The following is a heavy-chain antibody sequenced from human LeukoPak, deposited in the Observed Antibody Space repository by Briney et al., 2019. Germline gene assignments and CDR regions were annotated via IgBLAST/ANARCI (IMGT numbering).Heavy chain of an antibody. Sequence: GGSLRLSCAASGFIFSSYWMHWVRQVPGKGLVWVSHINSDGSTTNYAGSVKGRFTISRDNAKNTLFLQMNSLRAEDTAVYYCARDPGYGSGSYDYWGQGTLVTVSS. CDR3: ARDPGYGSGSYDY. CDR1: GFIFSSYW. CDR2: INSDGSTT. D-gene: IGHD3-10*01. J-gene: IGHJ4*02. V-gene: IGHV3-74*01.